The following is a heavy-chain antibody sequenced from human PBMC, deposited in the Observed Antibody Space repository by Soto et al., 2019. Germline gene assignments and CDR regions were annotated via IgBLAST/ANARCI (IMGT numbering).Heavy chain of an antibody. CDR2: IYSGGST. J-gene: IGHJ6*02. CDR3: ARDCSGGSCTSGYFNYYGMDV. CDR1: GFSVSSNY. Sequence: GGSLRLSCAASGFSVSSNYISWVRQAPGKRLEWVSIIYSGGSTYYADSVKGRFTISRDNSKNTVYLQMNSLRAEDTAVYYCARDCSGGSCTSGYFNYYGMDVWGQGTTVTVSS. D-gene: IGHD2-15*01. V-gene: IGHV3-53*01.